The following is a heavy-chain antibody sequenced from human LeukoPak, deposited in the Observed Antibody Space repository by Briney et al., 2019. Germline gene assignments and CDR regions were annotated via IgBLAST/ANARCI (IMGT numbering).Heavy chain of an antibody. J-gene: IGHJ4*02. D-gene: IGHD2-2*02. CDR1: GLTPSGFK. CDR3: ARRYRD. V-gene: IGHV3-48*03. CDR2: ISGDGRTS. Sequence: PGGSLRLSCVGTGLTPSGFKVNCVRQAPGKGLEWLSHISGDGRTSQYAGSVAGRLFISRDNTKNRAYMEANRLRDEDTAIYYCARRYRDWGQGTLVTVS.